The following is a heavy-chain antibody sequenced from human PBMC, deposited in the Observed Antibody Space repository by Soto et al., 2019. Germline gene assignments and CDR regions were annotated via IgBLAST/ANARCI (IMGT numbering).Heavy chain of an antibody. CDR3: ARAETWMQTNGY. Sequence: EVQLVESGGGLVQPGGSLRLSCAASGFTFSRDWMSWVRQAPGKGLEWVANIKQDGSEKYYVDAVKGRFTISRDNAKNSLYLQMNSMRADDTALYYCARAETWMQTNGYWGQGALVTVSS. CDR2: IKQDGSEK. D-gene: IGHD5-12*01. J-gene: IGHJ4*02. CDR1: GFTFSRDW. V-gene: IGHV3-7*01.